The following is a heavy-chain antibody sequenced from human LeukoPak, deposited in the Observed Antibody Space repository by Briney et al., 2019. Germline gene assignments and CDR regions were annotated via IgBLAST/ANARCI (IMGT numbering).Heavy chain of an antibody. CDR3: TRDRSRAEDD. D-gene: IGHD1-14*01. CDR2: INQGGRDK. Sequence: PAGGSLRLSCAASGFTFSGHWMSWVRQAPGKGLEWVANINQGGRDKYYVHSVKGRFTISRDNANNLLYLQMNSLRGEDTAVYYCTRDRSRAEDDWGQGTLVTVSS. J-gene: IGHJ4*02. CDR1: GFTFSGHW. V-gene: IGHV3-7*01.